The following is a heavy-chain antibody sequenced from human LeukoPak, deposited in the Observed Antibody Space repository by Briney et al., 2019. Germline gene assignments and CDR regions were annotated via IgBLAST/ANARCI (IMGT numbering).Heavy chain of an antibody. CDR3: ARAVGATLVDY. CDR1: GYSISSGYY. V-gene: IGHV4-38-2*02. CDR2: IYHSGST. Sequence: SETLSLTCTVSGYSISSGYYWGWIRQPPGKGLEWIGSIYHSGSTYYNPSLKSRVTISVDTSKSQFSLKLSSVTAADTAVYYCARAVGATLVDYWGQGTLVTVSS. D-gene: IGHD1-26*01. J-gene: IGHJ4*02.